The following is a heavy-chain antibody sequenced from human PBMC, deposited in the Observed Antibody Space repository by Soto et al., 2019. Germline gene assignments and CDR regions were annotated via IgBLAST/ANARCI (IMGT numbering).Heavy chain of an antibody. Sequence: GGSLGLSCAVSGFTFSNYATSWVRQAPGKGLEWVSAISSAVNTYYADSVKGRFTISRDNSKNTLSLQMNSLRAEDTAVYYCAKQVRDGTSSPYYFDYWGQGTLVTVSS. CDR2: ISSAVNT. V-gene: IGHV3-23*01. CDR3: AKQVRDGTSSPYYFDY. D-gene: IGHD6-6*01. CDR1: GFTFSNYA. J-gene: IGHJ4*02.